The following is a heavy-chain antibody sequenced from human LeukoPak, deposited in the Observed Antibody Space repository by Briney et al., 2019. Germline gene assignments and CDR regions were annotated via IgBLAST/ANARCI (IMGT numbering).Heavy chain of an antibody. CDR3: AREVGGDWPDAFDI. J-gene: IGHJ3*02. CDR1: GYTFTIYG. Sequence: ASVKVSFKASGYTFTIYGISWVRQAPGQGLEWMGWISAYNGNTNYAQKLQGRVTMTTDTSTSTAYMELRSLRSDDTAVYYCAREVGGDWPDAFDIWGQGTMVTVSS. V-gene: IGHV1-18*01. CDR2: ISAYNGNT. D-gene: IGHD2-21*02.